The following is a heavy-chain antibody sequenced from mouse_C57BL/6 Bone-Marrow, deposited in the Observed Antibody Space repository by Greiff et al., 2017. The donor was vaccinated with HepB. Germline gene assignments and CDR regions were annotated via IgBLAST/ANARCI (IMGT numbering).Heavy chain of an antibody. CDR2: IDPSDSYT. CDR1: GYTFTSYW. D-gene: IGHD2-2*01. Sequence: QVQLQQPGAELVMPGASVKLSCKASGYTFTSYWMHWVKQRPGQGLEWIGEIDPSDSYTNYNQKFKGKSTLTVDKSSSTAYMQLSSLTSEDSAVYYCARDGIYYGYYGYFDVWGTGTTVTVSS. V-gene: IGHV1-69*01. CDR3: ARDGIYYGYYGYFDV. J-gene: IGHJ1*03.